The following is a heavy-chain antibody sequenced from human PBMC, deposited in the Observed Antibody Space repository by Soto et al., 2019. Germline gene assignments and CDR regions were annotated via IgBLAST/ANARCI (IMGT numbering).Heavy chain of an antibody. Sequence: PGGSLRLSCAASGFTFSSYAMSWVRQAPGKGLEWVSAISGSGGITFYADSVKGRFTISRDNSKNTLYMQMNSLRAEDTAVYYCAGIAARLLTPQHPYNWFDPWGQGTLVTVSS. CDR1: GFTFSSYA. V-gene: IGHV3-23*01. CDR2: ISGSGGIT. J-gene: IGHJ5*02. CDR3: AGIAARLLTPQHPYNWFDP. D-gene: IGHD6-6*01.